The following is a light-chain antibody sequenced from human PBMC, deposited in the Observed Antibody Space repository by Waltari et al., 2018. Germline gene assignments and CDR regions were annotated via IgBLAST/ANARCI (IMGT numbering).Light chain of an antibody. J-gene: IGKJ1*01. CDR1: QGVSGF. V-gene: IGKV3-20*01. Sequence: EIVLTQSPGTLSLSPGERATIACRASQGVSGFLAWYQQKPGQAPRLLLYHASNRSTGIPDRLSGSGSGTDFSLTISRLEPEDFAVYYCQNHEKLPATFGQGTKVEI. CDR3: QNHEKLPAT. CDR2: HAS.